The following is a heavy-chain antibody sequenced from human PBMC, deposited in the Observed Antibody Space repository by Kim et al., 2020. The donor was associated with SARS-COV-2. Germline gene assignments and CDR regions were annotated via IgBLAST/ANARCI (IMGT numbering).Heavy chain of an antibody. D-gene: IGHD3-10*01. CDR3: ARDDYYGSGRGFDY. J-gene: IGHJ4*02. V-gene: IGHV4-4*02. Sequence: NPSLKSRVTISVDKSKNQFSLKLSSVTAADTAVYYCARDDYYGSGRGFDYWGQGTLVTVSS.